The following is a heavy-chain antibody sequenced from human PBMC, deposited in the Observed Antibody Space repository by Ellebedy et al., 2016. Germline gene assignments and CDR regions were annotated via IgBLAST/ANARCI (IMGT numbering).Heavy chain of an antibody. Sequence: SETLSLXXTVSGASIVNTPYFWGWIRQPPGKGLEWIGGVYHRGSTHYNPSLKGRVFVSIDTSNNRFSLKVISVTAADTAVYYCARDSAPTSGMGYNYFDRWGQGTLVTVSS. J-gene: IGHJ5*02. CDR3: ARDSAPTSGMGYNYFDR. D-gene: IGHD1-26*01. CDR1: GASIVNTPYF. CDR2: VYHRGST. V-gene: IGHV4-39*07.